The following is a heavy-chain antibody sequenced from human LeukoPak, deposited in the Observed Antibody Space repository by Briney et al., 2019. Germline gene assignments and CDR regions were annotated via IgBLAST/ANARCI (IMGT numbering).Heavy chain of an antibody. CDR2: IIPILGIA. V-gene: IGHV1-69*04. J-gene: IGHJ6*02. D-gene: IGHD2-15*01. Sequence: SVKVSCKASGGTFSSYAISWVRQAPGQGLEWMGRIIPILGIANYAQKFQGRVTITADKSTSTAYMELSSLRSEDTAVYYCARVRLYCSGGSCYTYYYYYGMDVWGQGTTVTVSS. CDR3: ARVRLYCSGGSCYTYYYYYGMDV. CDR1: GGTFSSYA.